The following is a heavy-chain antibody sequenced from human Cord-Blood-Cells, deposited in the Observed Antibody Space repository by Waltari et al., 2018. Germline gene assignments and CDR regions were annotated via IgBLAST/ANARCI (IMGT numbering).Heavy chain of an antibody. Sequence: EVQLVESGGGLVQPGGSLRLSCAASGFTFSSYWMSWVHQAPGKGLEWVANIKQDGSEKYYVDSVKGRFTISRDNAKNSLYLQMNSLRAEDTAVYYCARVCGGDCYDAFDIWGQGTMVTVSS. CDR2: IKQDGSEK. CDR1: GFTFSSYW. J-gene: IGHJ3*02. V-gene: IGHV3-7*01. CDR3: ARVCGGDCYDAFDI. D-gene: IGHD2-21*02.